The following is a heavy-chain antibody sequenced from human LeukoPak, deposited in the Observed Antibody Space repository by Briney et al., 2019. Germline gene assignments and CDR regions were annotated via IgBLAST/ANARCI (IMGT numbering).Heavy chain of an antibody. CDR1: GYSFTSYW. V-gene: IGHV5-51*01. Sequence: GESLKISCKGSGYSFTSYWIGWVRQMPGKGLEWMGIVYPDGSESRYSPSFQGQVTISADKSVSTAYLQWSSLKASDTAMYYCARRYSGRYEFDYWGQGTLVTVSS. CDR3: ARRYSGRYEFDY. J-gene: IGHJ4*02. CDR2: VYPDGSES. D-gene: IGHD1-26*01.